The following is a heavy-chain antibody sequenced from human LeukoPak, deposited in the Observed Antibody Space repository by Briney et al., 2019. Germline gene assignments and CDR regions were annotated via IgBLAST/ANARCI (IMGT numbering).Heavy chain of an antibody. D-gene: IGHD5-18*01. CDR1: GFSFSSFG. CDR3: AKDREGRGFNYGSYFDY. V-gene: IGHV3-30*18. J-gene: IGHJ4*02. Sequence: GRPLGLSCAASGFSFSSFGMHWVRQAPGKGLEWVASISYDGSEKYYAGSVKGRFTISRDNSKNTLYLQMNSLRVEDTAQYYCAKDREGRGFNYGSYFDYWGQGTPVTVS. CDR2: ISYDGSEK.